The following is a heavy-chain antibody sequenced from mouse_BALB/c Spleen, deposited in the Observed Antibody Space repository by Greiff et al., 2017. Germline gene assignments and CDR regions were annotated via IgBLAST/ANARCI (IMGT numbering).Heavy chain of an antibody. CDR1: GYSFTGYF. CDR3: ARAYYYGSSYLDY. CDR2: INPYNGDT. J-gene: IGHJ2*01. D-gene: IGHD1-1*01. Sequence: EVKLQESGPELVKPGASVKISCKASGYSFTGYFMNWVMQSHGKSLEWIGRINPYNGDTFYNQKFKGKATLTVDKSSSTAHMELRSLASEDSAVYYCARAYYYGSSYLDYWGQGTTLTVSS. V-gene: IGHV1-20*02.